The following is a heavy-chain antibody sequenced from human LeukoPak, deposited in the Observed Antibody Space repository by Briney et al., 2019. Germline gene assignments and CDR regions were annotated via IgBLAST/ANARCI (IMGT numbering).Heavy chain of an antibody. CDR3: AGGGFSGFDH. CDR2: VNSDGTST. V-gene: IGHV3-74*03. Sequence: GGSLRLSCAAAQSTFYSYWMHWVRLVPGKGLAWVSRVNSDGTSTTYADSVKGRFTVSRDNAQNTLYLQMDSLRGDDTAVYYCAGGGFSGFDHWGQGILDTVSS. CDR1: QSTFYSYW. D-gene: IGHD4-23*01. J-gene: IGHJ4*02.